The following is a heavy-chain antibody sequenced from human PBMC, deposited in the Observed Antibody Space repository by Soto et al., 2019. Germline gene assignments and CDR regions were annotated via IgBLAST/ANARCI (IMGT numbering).Heavy chain of an antibody. J-gene: IGHJ6*03. CDR2: ISSNGGST. CDR1: GFTFSSYA. V-gene: IGHV3-64*01. Sequence: GGSLRLSCAASGFTFSSYAVHWVRQAPGKGLEYVSAISSNGGSTYYANSVKGRFTISRDNSKNTLYLQMGSLRAEDMAVYYCARDHCSGGSCRPYYYSYMDVWGKGTTVTVSS. CDR3: ARDHCSGGSCRPYYYSYMDV. D-gene: IGHD2-15*01.